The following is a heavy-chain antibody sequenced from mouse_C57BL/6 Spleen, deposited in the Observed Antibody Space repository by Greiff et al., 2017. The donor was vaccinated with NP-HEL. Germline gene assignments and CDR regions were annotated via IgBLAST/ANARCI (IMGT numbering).Heavy chain of an antibody. CDR1: GYTFTSYW. D-gene: IGHD2-2*01. Sequence: QVQLQQPGAELVKPGASVKMSCKASGYTFTSYWITWVKQSPGQGLEWIGDIYPGSGSTNYTEKFKSKATLTVDTSSSTAYMQLSSLTSEDSAVYYCARSSEVTPFAYWGQGTLVTVSA. CDR3: ARSSEVTPFAY. CDR2: IYPGSGST. V-gene: IGHV1-55*01. J-gene: IGHJ3*01.